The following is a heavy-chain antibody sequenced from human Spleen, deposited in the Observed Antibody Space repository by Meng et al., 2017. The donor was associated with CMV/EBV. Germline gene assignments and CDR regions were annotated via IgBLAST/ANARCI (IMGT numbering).Heavy chain of an antibody. CDR2: INPNSGGT. J-gene: IGHJ6*02. CDR1: GYTFTGYY. CDR3: ARGGYTSYYYYGLDV. V-gene: IGHV1-2*02. Sequence: ASVKVSCKASGYTFTGYYMHWVRQAPGQGLEWMGWINPNSGGTNYAQKFQGRFTMTRDTSISTLYMELSRLRSDDTAVYYCARGGYTSYYYYGLDVWGQGTTVTVSS. D-gene: IGHD6-13*01.